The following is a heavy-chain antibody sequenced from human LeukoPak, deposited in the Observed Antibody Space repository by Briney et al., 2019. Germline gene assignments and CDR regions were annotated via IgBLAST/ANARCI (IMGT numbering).Heavy chain of an antibody. J-gene: IGHJ4*02. Sequence: GGSLRLSCAASGFTFSKYWMQWVRQAPGKGLEWVSRIKSDGTGTTYADSVKGRFTISRDNAKNMMFLEMNSLRAEDTAVYYCARSCGDDCYLKVPGDYWGQGTLVTVSS. V-gene: IGHV3-74*03. CDR3: ARSCGDDCYLKVPGDY. CDR1: GFTFSKYW. CDR2: IKSDGTGT. D-gene: IGHD2-21*02.